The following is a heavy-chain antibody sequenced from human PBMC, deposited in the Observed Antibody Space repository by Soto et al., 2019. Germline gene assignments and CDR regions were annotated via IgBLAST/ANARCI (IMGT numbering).Heavy chain of an antibody. Sequence: ASVKVSCKASGYTFISYAMHWVRQAPGQRLEWMGWINAGNGNTKYSQKFQGRVTITRDTSASTAYMELSSLRSEDTAVYYCARGGGVWFGELLYKYYYYMDVWGKGTTVTVSS. V-gene: IGHV1-3*01. D-gene: IGHD3-10*01. CDR3: ARGGGVWFGELLYKYYYYMDV. CDR2: INAGNGNT. J-gene: IGHJ6*03. CDR1: GYTFISYA.